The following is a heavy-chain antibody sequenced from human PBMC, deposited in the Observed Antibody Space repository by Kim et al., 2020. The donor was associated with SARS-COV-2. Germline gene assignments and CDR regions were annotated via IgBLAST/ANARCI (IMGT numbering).Heavy chain of an antibody. J-gene: IGHJ4*02. D-gene: IGHD1-26*01. CDR1: GVSFTEND. CDR3: EGWGPSLDS. Sequence: GGYLRLSCVTSGVSFTENDMSWVRQAPGKGLEWVATILRSGGNTYYADSVKGRFTISRDTSRSILYLQMNSLTADDTALYYCEGWGPSLDSWGPGTQATV. CDR2: ILRSGGNT. V-gene: IGHV3-23*01.